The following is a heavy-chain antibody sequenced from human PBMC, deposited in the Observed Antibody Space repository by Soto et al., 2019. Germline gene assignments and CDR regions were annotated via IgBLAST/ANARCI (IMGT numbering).Heavy chain of an antibody. CDR3: ARGREFGGNSDAFDV. J-gene: IGHJ3*01. CDR2: ILPFFGTA. D-gene: IGHD2-15*01. CDR1: GGSFRREA. Sequence: QVQLVQSGAEVKKPGSSVKVSCKASGGSFRREAINWLRQAPGQGPEWMGNILPFFGTADYAQKSQGRVTXXAEMSTNTVYMELNSLRVEDTAVYSGARGREFGGNSDAFDVWGQGTTVIVSS. V-gene: IGHV1-69*14.